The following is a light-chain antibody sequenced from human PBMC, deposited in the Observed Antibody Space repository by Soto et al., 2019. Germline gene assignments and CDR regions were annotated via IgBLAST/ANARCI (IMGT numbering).Light chain of an antibody. CDR1: SGHSSYA. J-gene: IGLJ3*02. Sequence: QAVVTQSPSDSASLGASVKLTCTLSSGHSSYAIAWHQQQPEKGPRYLMKVDSDGSHVKGDGIPDRFSGSSSGAERYLTISSLQSEDEADYYCQTWGTGTWVFGGGTKLTVL. CDR2: VDSDGSH. CDR3: QTWGTGTWV. V-gene: IGLV4-69*01.